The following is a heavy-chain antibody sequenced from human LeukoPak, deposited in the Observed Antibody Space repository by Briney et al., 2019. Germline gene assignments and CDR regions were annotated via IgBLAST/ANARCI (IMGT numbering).Heavy chain of an antibody. CDR2: IFYSGRT. J-gene: IGHJ4*02. Sequence: SETLSLTCSVSGGSISSYYWSWIRQPPGKGLEYIGYIFYSGRTNYNPSLKSRLTISVDTSKNQFSLTLSSVTAADTAVYYCARDLPLGSMGGSAFDLWGQGTLVIVSS. CDR1: GGSISSYY. V-gene: IGHV4-59*01. D-gene: IGHD2-15*01. CDR3: ARDLPLGSMGGSAFDL.